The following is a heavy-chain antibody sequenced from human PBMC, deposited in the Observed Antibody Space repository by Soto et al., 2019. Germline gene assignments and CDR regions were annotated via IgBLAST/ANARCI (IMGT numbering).Heavy chain of an antibody. CDR3: ARLGGGGRFDY. V-gene: IGHV4-59*08. CDR2: IYYSGNT. J-gene: IGHJ4*02. CDR1: GGSISNYY. D-gene: IGHD2-15*01. Sequence: SETLSLSCTVSGGSISNYYWSWIRQPPGKGLEWIGYIYYSGNTNYSPSLKSRVTISVDTSNNQFSLKLSSVTAADTAVYYCARLGGGGRFDYWGQGTLVTVSS.